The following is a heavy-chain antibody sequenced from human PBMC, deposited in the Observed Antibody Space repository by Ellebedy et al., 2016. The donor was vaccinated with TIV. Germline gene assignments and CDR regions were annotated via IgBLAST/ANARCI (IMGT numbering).Heavy chain of an antibody. V-gene: IGHV3-23*01. CDR3: ARTSGYYNYMDV. CDR2: ISGSGGST. CDR1: GFTFSSYA. J-gene: IGHJ6*03. D-gene: IGHD3-3*01. Sequence: GGSLRLXXAASGFTFSSYAMSWVRQAPGKGLEWVSAISGSGGSTYYADSVKGRFTISRDNSKNTLYLQMNSLRAEDTAVYYCARTSGYYNYMDVWGKGTTVTASS.